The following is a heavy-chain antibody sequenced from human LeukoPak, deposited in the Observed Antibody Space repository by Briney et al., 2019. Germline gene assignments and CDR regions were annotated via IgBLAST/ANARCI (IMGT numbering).Heavy chain of an antibody. D-gene: IGHD3-10*01. Sequence: GESLKISCKGSGNSFTNYYIGWVRQMPGKGLEWMGLIYFRGSRTRYSPSFQGQVTISADTSIDTAYLQWSSLKASDTAMYYCARRMVRGVITSPFDYWGQGTLVTVSS. CDR3: ARRMVRGVITSPFDY. CDR1: GNSFTNYY. CDR2: IYFRGSRT. J-gene: IGHJ4*02. V-gene: IGHV5-51*01.